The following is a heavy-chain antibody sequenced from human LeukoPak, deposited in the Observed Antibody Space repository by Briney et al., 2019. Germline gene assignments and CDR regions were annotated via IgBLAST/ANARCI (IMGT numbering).Heavy chain of an antibody. J-gene: IGHJ4*02. D-gene: IGHD3-3*01. CDR2: IIPIFGTA. CDR1: GYTFTGHY. CDR3: ARFGVVIGAFDY. Sequence: ASVKVSCKASGYTFTGHYIHWVRQAPGQGLEWMGGIIPIFGTANYAQKFQGRVTITADESTSTAYMELSSLRSEDTAVYYCARFGVVIGAFDYWGQGTLVTVSS. V-gene: IGHV1-69*13.